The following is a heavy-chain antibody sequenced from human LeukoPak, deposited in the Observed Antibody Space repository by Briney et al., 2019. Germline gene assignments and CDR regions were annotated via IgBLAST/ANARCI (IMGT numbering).Heavy chain of an antibody. CDR3: ARRTIITPGGFDY. J-gene: IGHJ4*02. Sequence: GGSLRLSCAVSGFSLSDYYMTWIRQVPGKGLEWISYITATGSTTYYAASLKGRLTISRDTAKSFVYLQMNSLRVDDTAVYYCARRTIITPGGFDYWGQGTLVTVSS. CDR2: ITATGSTT. CDR1: GFSLSDYY. V-gene: IGHV3-11*01. D-gene: IGHD3-10*01.